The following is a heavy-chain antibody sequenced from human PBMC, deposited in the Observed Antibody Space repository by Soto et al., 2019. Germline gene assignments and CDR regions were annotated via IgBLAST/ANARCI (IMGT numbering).Heavy chain of an antibody. J-gene: IGHJ3*02. CDR2: INPNSGGT. D-gene: IGHD2-15*01. V-gene: IGHV1-2*02. CDR3: ARDAYCSGGSCYSNDDFDI. CDR1: GYTFTGYY. Sequence: ASVKVSCKASGYTFTGYYMHWVRQAPGQGLEWMGWINPNSGGTNYAQKFQGRVTMTRDTSISTAYMELSRLRSDDTAVYYCARDAYCSGGSCYSNDDFDIWGQGTMVTVSS.